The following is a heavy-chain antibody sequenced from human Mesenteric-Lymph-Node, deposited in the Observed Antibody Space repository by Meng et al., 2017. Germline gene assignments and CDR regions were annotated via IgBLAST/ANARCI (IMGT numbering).Heavy chain of an antibody. CDR3: ARDYYGSGRGGNYYYYGMDV. Sequence: GSLRLSCTVSGGSISSSSYYWGWIRQPPGKGLEWIGYIYYSGSTYYNPSLKSRDTISVDTSKNQFSLKLSSVTAADTAVYYCARDYYGSGRGGNYYYYGMDVWDQGTTVTVSS. CDR1: GGSISSSSYY. J-gene: IGHJ6*02. CDR2: IYYSGST. D-gene: IGHD3-10*01. V-gene: IGHV4-39*07.